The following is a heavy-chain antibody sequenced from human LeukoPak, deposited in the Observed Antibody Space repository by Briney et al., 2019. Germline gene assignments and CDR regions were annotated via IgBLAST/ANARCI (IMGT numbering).Heavy chain of an antibody. CDR1: GGSISSGGYY. CDR3: ARDRGGGDADAFDI. J-gene: IGHJ3*02. D-gene: IGHD2-21*02. V-gene: IGHV4-31*03. Sequence: SETLSLTCTVSGGSISSGGYYWSWIRQPPGKGLEWIGYIYYSGSTYYNPSLKSRVTISVDTSKNQFSLKLSSVTAADTAVYYCARDRGGGDADAFDIWGQGTMVTVSS. CDR2: IYYSGST.